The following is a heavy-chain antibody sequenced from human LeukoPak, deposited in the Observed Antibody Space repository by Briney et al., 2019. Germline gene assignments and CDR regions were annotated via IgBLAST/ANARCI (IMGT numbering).Heavy chain of an antibody. CDR2: IYYSGST. D-gene: IGHD6-13*01. V-gene: IGHV4-30-4*08. CDR3: AREGEIAAAGTSRH. Sequence: SQTLSLTCTVSGGSISSGDYYWSWIRQPPGKGLEWFGYIYYSGSTYYNPSLKSRVTISVDTSKNQFSLKLSSVTAADTAVYYCAREGEIAAAGTSRHWGQGTLVTVSS. J-gene: IGHJ4*02. CDR1: GGSISSGDYY.